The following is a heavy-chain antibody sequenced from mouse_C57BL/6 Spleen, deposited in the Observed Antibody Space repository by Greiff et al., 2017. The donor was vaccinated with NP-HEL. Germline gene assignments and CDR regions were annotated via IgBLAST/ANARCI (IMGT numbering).Heavy chain of an antibody. CDR2: ISNGGGST. CDR3: ARPYYDYDWAWFAY. V-gene: IGHV5-12*01. D-gene: IGHD2-4*01. CDR1: GFTFSDYY. Sequence: EVKLMESGGGLVQPGGSLKLSCAASGFTFSDYYMYWVRQTPEKRLEWVAYISNGGGSTYYPDTVKGRFTISRDNAKNTLYLQMSRLKSEDTAMYYCARPYYDYDWAWFAYWGQGTLVTVSA. J-gene: IGHJ3*01.